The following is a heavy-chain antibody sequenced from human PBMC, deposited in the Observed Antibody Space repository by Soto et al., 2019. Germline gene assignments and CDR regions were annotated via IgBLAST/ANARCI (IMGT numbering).Heavy chain of an antibody. J-gene: IGHJ6*02. D-gene: IGHD4-17*01. Sequence: GASVKVSCKASGYTFTSYGISWVRQAPGQGLEWMGWISAYNGNTNYAQKLQGRVTLTTDTSTSTAYMELRSLRSDDTAVYYCARDLEYTVTTSLGMDVWGQGTTVTVSS. CDR2: ISAYNGNT. CDR3: ARDLEYTVTTSLGMDV. CDR1: GYTFTSYG. V-gene: IGHV1-18*01.